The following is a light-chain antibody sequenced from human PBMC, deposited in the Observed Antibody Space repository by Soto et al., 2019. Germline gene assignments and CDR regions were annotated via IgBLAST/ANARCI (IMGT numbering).Light chain of an antibody. CDR3: CSYAGSYTFVI. CDR1: TSDVDGYNY. J-gene: IGLJ2*01. V-gene: IGLV2-11*01. Sequence: QSALTQPRSVSGSPGQSVSISCTGTTSDVDGYNYVSWYQHHPGKAPQLMIYDVSKRPSGVPDRFSGSKSGNTASLTISGLQAEDEADYYCCSYAGSYTFVIFGGGTKVTVL. CDR2: DVS.